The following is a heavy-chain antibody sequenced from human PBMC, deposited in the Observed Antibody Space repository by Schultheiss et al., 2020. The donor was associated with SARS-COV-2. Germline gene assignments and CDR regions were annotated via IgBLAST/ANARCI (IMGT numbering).Heavy chain of an antibody. Sequence: SQTLSLTCTVSGGSISSGGYYWNWIRQYPGKGLEWIGHIYYSGSTYYNPSLKSRVTISVDTSKNQFSLKLSSVTAADTAVYYCARRLNWNYDYWGQGTLVTVSS. CDR3: ARRLNWNYDY. D-gene: IGHD1-7*01. V-gene: IGHV4-31*03. J-gene: IGHJ4*02. CDR2: IYYSGST. CDR1: GGSISSGGYY.